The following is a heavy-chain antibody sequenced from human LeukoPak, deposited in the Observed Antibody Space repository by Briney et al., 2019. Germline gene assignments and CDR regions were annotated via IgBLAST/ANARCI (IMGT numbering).Heavy chain of an antibody. Sequence: GGSLRLSCVLSGFTFGGYSMIWVRQAPGXGLEWISYISSSSSTVYYADSVKGRFTISRDNAKNSLYLQMNSLRDEDTAVYYCARETAYSFDYWGQGTLVTVSS. CDR2: ISSSSSTV. J-gene: IGHJ4*02. CDR3: ARETAYSFDY. CDR1: GFTFGGYS. V-gene: IGHV3-48*02. D-gene: IGHD1-26*01.